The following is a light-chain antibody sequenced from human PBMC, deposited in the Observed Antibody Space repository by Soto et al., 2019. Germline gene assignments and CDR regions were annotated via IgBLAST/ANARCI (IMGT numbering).Light chain of an antibody. CDR1: SGHSNYA. Sequence: QPVLTQSPSASASLGASVKLTCTLSSGHSNYAIAWHQQQSEKGPRYLMKLNSDGSHSKGYGIPDRFSGSSSGAERYLTISSLQSEDEADDYCQTWGSGIVVFGGGTKLTVL. CDR2: LNSDGSH. CDR3: QTWGSGIVV. J-gene: IGLJ2*01. V-gene: IGLV4-69*01.